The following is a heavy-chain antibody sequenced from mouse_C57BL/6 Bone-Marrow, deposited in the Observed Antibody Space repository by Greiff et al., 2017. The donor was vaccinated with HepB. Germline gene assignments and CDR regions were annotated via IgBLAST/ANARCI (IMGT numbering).Heavy chain of an antibody. D-gene: IGHD1-1*01. J-gene: IGHJ2*01. Sequence: ESGPGLVKPSQSLSLTCSVTGYSITSGYYWNWIRQFPGNKLEWMGYISYDGSNNYNPSLKNRISITRDTSRNQFFLKLNSVTTEDTATYYCARDAYGSSSGYFDYWGQGTTLTVSS. CDR1: GYSITSGYY. V-gene: IGHV3-6*01. CDR3: ARDAYGSSSGYFDY. CDR2: ISYDGSN.